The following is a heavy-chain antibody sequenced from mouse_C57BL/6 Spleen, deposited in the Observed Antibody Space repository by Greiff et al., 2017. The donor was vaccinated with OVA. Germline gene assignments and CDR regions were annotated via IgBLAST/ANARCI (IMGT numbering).Heavy chain of an antibody. CDR2: ISDGGSYT. Sequence: EVKLVEPGGGLVKPGGSLKLSCAASGFTFSSYAMSWVRQTPEKRLEWVATISDGGSYTYYPDNVKGRFTISRDNAKNNLYLQMSHLKSEDTAVYYCAKEGTLLGRLYAMDYWGQGTSVTVSS. D-gene: IGHD4-1*01. V-gene: IGHV5-4*01. CDR3: AKEGTLLGRLYAMDY. CDR1: GFTFSSYA. J-gene: IGHJ4*01.